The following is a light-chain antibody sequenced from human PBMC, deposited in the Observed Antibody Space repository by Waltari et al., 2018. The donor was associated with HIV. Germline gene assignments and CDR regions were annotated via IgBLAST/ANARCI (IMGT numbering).Light chain of an antibody. CDR2: DVT. CDR1: SNDVGDYNH. CDR3: ASYRYSSRTYV. V-gene: IGLV2-14*03. Sequence: LPQPASVSASPGQSIKISCIGTSNDVGDYNHVSWYQQQPDTAPRLMIYDVTNRPSGVSTRFSGSKSGNTASLAISGLQAEDVAIYYCASYRYSSRTYVFGTGTTVTVL. J-gene: IGLJ1*01.